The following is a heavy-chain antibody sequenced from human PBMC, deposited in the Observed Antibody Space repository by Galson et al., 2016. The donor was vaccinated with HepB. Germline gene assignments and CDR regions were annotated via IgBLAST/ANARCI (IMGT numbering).Heavy chain of an antibody. CDR1: GDSTSNADYF. D-gene: IGHD3-10*01. J-gene: IGHJ2*01. CDR2: IDYSEAT. CDR3: ARRSVSASGSRWYFDL. Sequence: SETLSPTCPVSGDSTSNADYFWGWVRRPPGKELEWIGTIDYSEATYYTSSPTGRVTISMDMSTNQGSLNLRLVTAADTAVYQCARRSVSASGSRWYFDLWGRGTLVSVSS. V-gene: IGHV4-39*01.